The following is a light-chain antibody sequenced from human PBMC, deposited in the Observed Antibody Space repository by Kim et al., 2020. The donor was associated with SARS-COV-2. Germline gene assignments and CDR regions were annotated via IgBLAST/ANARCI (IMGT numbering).Light chain of an antibody. V-gene: IGKV1-5*03. J-gene: IGKJ2*01. CDR2: QAS. CDR3: QHYIRFPYT. CDR1: QIINTY. Sequence: SASVGDRGTITCRASQIINTYLAWYQQKPGKAPDLLIYQASSLQIGVPSRFSGSGSVTEFTLTINSLQPDDFATYYCQHYIRFPYTFGQGTKLEI.